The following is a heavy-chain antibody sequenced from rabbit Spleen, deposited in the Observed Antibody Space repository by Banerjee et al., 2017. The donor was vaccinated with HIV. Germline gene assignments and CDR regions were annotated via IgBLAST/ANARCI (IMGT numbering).Heavy chain of an antibody. D-gene: IGHD2-1*01. Sequence: QEQLKETGGGLVQPGGSLTLTCTASGSDISSYAISWVRQAPGKGLEWIGDIYPGFGITNYANSVKGRFTISSDNAQNTVDLQMNSLTAADTATYFCARGSATMTMVIIGFYLSLWGPGTLVTVS. CDR3: ARGSATMTMVIIGFYLSL. CDR2: IYPGFGIT. CDR1: GSDISSYA. J-gene: IGHJ4*01. V-gene: IGHV1S29*01.